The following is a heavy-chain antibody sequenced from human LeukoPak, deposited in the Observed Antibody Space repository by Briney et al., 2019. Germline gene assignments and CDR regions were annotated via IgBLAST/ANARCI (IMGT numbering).Heavy chain of an antibody. D-gene: IGHD4-23*01. CDR3: AATTVVTGPADY. CDR1: GGSFSGYY. CDR2: INHSGST. J-gene: IGHJ4*02. V-gene: IGHV4-34*01. Sequence: SETLSLTCAVYGGSFSGYYWSWIRQPPGKGLEWIGEINHSGSTNYNPSLKSRVTISVDTSKIQFSLKLSSVTAADTAVYYCAATTVVTGPADYWGQGTLVTVSP.